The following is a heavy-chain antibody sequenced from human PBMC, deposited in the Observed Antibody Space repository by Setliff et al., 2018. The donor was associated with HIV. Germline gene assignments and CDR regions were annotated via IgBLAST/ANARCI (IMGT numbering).Heavy chain of an antibody. Sequence: PSETLSLTCTVSGGSISSYYWSWIRQPPGKGLEWIGNIYYSGSTYYNPSLQSRITISVDTSQNQFSLKVSSVTASDKAVYYCASQGRSGWLWGGFVSWGQGTLVTVSS. CDR1: GGSISSYY. CDR2: IYYSGST. CDR3: ASQGRSGWLWGGFVS. J-gene: IGHJ4*02. V-gene: IGHV4-59*08. D-gene: IGHD6-19*01.